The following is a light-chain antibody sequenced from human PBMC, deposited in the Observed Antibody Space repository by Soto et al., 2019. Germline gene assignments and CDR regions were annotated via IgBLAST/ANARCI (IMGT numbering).Light chain of an antibody. J-gene: IGKJ1*01. CDR3: QQYHGYSLK. CDR2: DAS. Sequence: DIQMTQSPSSLSASVGDRVTITCRTSQSISFSLAWYQQKPGKAPKLLIYDASTLQSGVPSRFSGSESATEFILTISGLQPDDLETYYCQQYHGYSLKFGKGAKGDI. CDR1: QSISFS. V-gene: IGKV1-5*01.